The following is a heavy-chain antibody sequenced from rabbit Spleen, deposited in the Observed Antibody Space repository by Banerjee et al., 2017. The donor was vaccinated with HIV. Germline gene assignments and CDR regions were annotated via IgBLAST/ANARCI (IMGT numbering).Heavy chain of an antibody. CDR2: IGAGVTYTT. V-gene: IGHV1S45*01. D-gene: IGHD8-1*01. CDR3: ARDSGTSFSSYGMDL. CDR1: GFSFSYSDY. Sequence: QEQLVEYGGDLVQPGASLTLTCTASGFSFSYSDYMCWVRQPPGKGPEWIACIGAGVTYTTYYATWAKGRFTISKTSSTTVTLQMTSLTAADTATYFCARDSGTSFSSYGMDLWGPGTLVTVS. J-gene: IGHJ6*01.